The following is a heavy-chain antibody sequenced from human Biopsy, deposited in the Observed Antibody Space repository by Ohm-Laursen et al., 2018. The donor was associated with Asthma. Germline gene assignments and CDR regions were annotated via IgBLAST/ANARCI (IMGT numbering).Heavy chain of an antibody. CDR3: ARAPYSDAIDS. J-gene: IGHJ4*02. Sequence: GASVKVSCKASGFPFNANYIHWVRQAPGQGLEWMGWISLNTDDANLAQKFRGWVTMTRDTSISTAYLVLSGLKSHDTSVYYCARAPYSDAIDSWGQGTLVAVSS. CDR2: ISLNTDDA. V-gene: IGHV1-2*04. CDR1: GFPFNANY. D-gene: IGHD1-26*01.